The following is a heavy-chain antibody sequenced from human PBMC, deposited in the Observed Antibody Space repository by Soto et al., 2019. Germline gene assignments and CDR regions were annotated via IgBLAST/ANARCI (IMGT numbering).Heavy chain of an antibody. J-gene: IGHJ4*02. CDR3: AHSTGYRSGYYFSIYY. CDR1: GGSISSYY. CDR2: IYYSGST. D-gene: IGHD3-22*01. Sequence: PSETLSLTCTVSGGSISSYYWSWIRQPPGKGLEWIGYIYYSGSTNYNPSLKSRVTISVDTSKNQFSLKLSSVTAADTAVYYCAHSTGYRSGYYFSIYYWGQGTLVTVSS. V-gene: IGHV4-59*01.